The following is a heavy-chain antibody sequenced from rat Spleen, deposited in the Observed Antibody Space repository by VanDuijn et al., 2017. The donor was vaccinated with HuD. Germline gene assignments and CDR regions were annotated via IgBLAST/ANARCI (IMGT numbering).Heavy chain of an antibody. CDR1: GFTFTSYW. CDR3: TRENWVLDA. Sequence: EVQLLESGGGLVQPGRSLKLSCVASGFTFTSYWLTWVRQAPGKGLEWVATITHSDGSTYYPDSVRGRFTISRDNARNTLYLQMNSLRSEDTATYYCTRENWVLDAWGQGTSVTVSS. V-gene: IGHV5-31*01. J-gene: IGHJ4*01. CDR2: ITHSDGST. D-gene: IGHD3-6*01.